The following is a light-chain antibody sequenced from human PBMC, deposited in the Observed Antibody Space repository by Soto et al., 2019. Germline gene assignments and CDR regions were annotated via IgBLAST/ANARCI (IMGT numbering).Light chain of an antibody. CDR1: QGISNY. CDR2: AAS. V-gene: IGKV1-27*01. J-gene: IGKJ1*01. CDR3: QKYNSAPRT. Sequence: DIQMTQTPSSLCAFVGDRVTITCRASQGISNYLAWYQQKPGKVPKLLIYAASTLQSGVPSRFSGSGSGTDFTLTISSLQPEDVATYYCQKYNSAPRTFGQGSKVDI.